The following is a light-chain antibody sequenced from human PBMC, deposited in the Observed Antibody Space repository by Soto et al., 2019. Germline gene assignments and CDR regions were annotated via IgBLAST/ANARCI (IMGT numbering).Light chain of an antibody. Sequence: ETLMTQSPATLSVSPGERATLSCRASQSVINKLAWYQQKPGQAPSLLIYGASNRAIGISDRFSGSRAGTDFTLTISRLEPEDFAVYYCHQYGDSPFTFGPGTKVDI. CDR3: HQYGDSPFT. V-gene: IGKV3-20*01. CDR2: GAS. CDR1: QSVINK. J-gene: IGKJ3*01.